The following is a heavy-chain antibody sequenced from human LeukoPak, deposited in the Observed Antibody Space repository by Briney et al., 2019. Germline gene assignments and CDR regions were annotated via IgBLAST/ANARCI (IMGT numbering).Heavy chain of an antibody. D-gene: IGHD1-26*01. CDR3: AKDPATSIVGATTATVIDY. J-gene: IGHJ4*02. Sequence: PGGSLRLSCAASGFTFSSYAMSWVRQAPGKGLEWVSAISGSGGSTYYADSVKGRFTISRDNSKNTLYLQMNSLRAEDTAVYYCAKDPATSIVGATTATVIDYWGQGTLVTVSS. V-gene: IGHV3-23*01. CDR1: GFTFSSYA. CDR2: ISGSGGST.